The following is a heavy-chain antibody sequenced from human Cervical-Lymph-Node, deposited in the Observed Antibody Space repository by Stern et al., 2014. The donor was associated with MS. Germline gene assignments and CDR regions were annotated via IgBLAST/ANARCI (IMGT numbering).Heavy chain of an antibody. CDR1: GFPFSNFG. CDR3: AKGRTVAGKGVGAFDI. Sequence: VQLAQSGGGVVHPGGSLRLSCAASGFPFSNFGMHWVRQAPGNGLECVAIISYDVNDNNYSDSLNARFTISRDNSLNTVDMQGNSLRAEDTAMYYCAKGRTVAGKGVGAFDIWGQGTMVTVSS. J-gene: IGHJ3*02. CDR2: ISYDVNDN. V-gene: IGHV3-30*18. D-gene: IGHD6-19*01.